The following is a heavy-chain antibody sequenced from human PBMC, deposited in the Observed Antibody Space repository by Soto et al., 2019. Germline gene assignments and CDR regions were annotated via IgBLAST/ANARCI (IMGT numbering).Heavy chain of an antibody. CDR1: GGSFRTYY. J-gene: IGHJ5*02. Sequence: QVELQQWGAGLLKPSETLSLTCGVYGGSFRTYYWIWVRQPPGKGLESIGEVNHSGEATYNPSLQSRITISLDTSNNQFSLKMTSVTAADTAMYFCTRAERFTRTWFAPWRQGTQGTVSA. CDR3: TRAERFTRTWFAP. V-gene: IGHV4-34*02. CDR2: VNHSGEA. D-gene: IGHD3-10*01.